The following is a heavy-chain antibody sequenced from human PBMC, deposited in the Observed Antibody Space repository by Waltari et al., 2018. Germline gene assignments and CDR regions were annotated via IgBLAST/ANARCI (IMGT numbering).Heavy chain of an antibody. J-gene: IGHJ4*02. CDR3: TTDIVATITDY. D-gene: IGHD5-12*01. V-gene: IGHV3-15*01. CDR2: IKSKTDGGTS. CDR1: GFTFSNAW. Sequence: EVQLVESGGGLVKPGGSLRLSCAASGFTFSNAWMSWVRQAPGKGLEWVGRIKSKTDGGTSDYAAPVKGRFTISRDDSKNTLYLQMNSLKTEDTAVYYCTTDIVATITDYWGQGTLVTVSS.